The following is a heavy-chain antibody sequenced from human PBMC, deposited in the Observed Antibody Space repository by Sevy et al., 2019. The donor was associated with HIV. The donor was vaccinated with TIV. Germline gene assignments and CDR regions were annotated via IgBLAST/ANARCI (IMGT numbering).Heavy chain of an antibody. J-gene: IGHJ4*02. Sequence: GGSLRLSCAASGFTFSNYWMSWVRQAPGKGPEWVAHINQDGSEKYYVYPVKGRFTVSRDNAKNSLYLQMNSLRDEDTAVYYCASAPYGSGSYYYFDYWGQGARVTVSS. V-gene: IGHV3-7*01. CDR3: ASAPYGSGSYYYFDY. D-gene: IGHD3-10*01. CDR1: GFTFSNYW. CDR2: INQDGSEK.